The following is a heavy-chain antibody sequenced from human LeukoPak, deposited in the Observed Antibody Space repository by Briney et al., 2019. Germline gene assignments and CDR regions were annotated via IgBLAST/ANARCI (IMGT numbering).Heavy chain of an antibody. CDR1: GYTFTNYY. J-gene: IGHJ4*02. D-gene: IGHD2-15*01. CDR2: INPSGGST. V-gene: IGHV1-46*01. CDR3: ARSQESCSGGTCPGDY. Sequence: ASVKVSCKASGYTFTNYYIHWVRQAPGQGLECMGIINPSGGSTSYAQKFQGRVTMTRDMSTSTVYMELSSLRSEDTAVYYCARSQESCSGGTCPGDYWGQGTLVTVSS.